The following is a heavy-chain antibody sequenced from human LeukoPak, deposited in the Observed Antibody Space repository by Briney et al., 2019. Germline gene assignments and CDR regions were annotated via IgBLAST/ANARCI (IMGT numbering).Heavy chain of an antibody. CDR2: IYPADSDT. V-gene: IGHV5-51*01. D-gene: IGHD3-10*01. CDR1: GYSFINYW. Sequence: EPLQISGQVSGYSFINYWIGWVRQMPGKGLESMGIIYPADSDTTYSPSFQGQATISADPSISTVYLQWSSLKASETAMYYCARQSRDGSKTRGYYFDYWGQGTLVTVS. J-gene: IGHJ4*02. CDR3: ARQSRDGSKTRGYYFDY.